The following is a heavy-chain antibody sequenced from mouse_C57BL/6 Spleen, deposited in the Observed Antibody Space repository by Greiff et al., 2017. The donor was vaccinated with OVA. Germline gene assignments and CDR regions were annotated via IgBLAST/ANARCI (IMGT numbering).Heavy chain of an antibody. CDR3: ARDPSHYYGSSYGFDV. Sequence: VQLVESGPGLVQPSQSLSITCTVSGFSLTSYGVHWVRQSPGKGLEWLGVIWSGGSTDYNAAFISRLSISKDNSKSQVFFKMNSLQADDTAIYYCARDPSHYYGSSYGFDVWGTGTTVTVSS. CDR1: GFSLTSYG. D-gene: IGHD1-1*01. CDR2: IWSGGST. J-gene: IGHJ1*03. V-gene: IGHV2-2*01.